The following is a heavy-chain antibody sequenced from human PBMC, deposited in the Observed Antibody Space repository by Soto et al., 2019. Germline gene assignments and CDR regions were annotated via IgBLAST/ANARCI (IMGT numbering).Heavy chain of an antibody. D-gene: IGHD3-10*01. J-gene: IGHJ1*01. CDR2: ISYAGSNK. CDR3: GKERGVWPRRFEEFRPLRH. Sequence: QVQLVESGGGVVQPGRSLRLSCAASGFTFSSYGMHWVRQAPGKGLEWVAVISYAGSNKYYADAVKGRFTISRDNSKNTLYLQMNSLRAEDTAVYYWGKERGVWPRRFEEFRPLRHWGQGTLVTVSS. CDR1: GFTFSSYG. V-gene: IGHV3-30*18.